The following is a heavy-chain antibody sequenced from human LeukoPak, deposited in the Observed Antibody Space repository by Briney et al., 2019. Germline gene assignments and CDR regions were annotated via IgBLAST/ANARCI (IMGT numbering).Heavy chain of an antibody. CDR3: ASGYYDSSGLLDY. V-gene: IGHV4-4*02. CDR1: GGSISSSNW. D-gene: IGHD3-22*01. CDR2: IYHSGST. Sequence: SGTLSLTCAVSGGSISSSNWWRWVRQPPGKGLEWIGEIYHSGSTNYNPSLKSRVTISVDKSKNQFSLKLSSVTAADTAVYYCASGYYDSSGLLDYWGQGTLVTVSS. J-gene: IGHJ4*02.